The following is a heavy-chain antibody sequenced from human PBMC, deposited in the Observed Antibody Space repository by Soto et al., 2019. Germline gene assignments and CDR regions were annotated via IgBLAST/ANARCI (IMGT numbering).Heavy chain of an antibody. CDR1: GFSFSSAW. CDR3: ARNYYGSGSYLSPFGY. Sequence: GGSLRLSCAASGFSFSSAWMSWVRQTPEKGLEWVAVISYDGSNEYYADSVKGRFTVSRDNSKNTLYLQMNSLRPEDTAVYYCARNYYGSGSYLSPFGYWGQGT. J-gene: IGHJ4*02. V-gene: IGHV3-30*03. CDR2: ISYDGSNE. D-gene: IGHD3-10*01.